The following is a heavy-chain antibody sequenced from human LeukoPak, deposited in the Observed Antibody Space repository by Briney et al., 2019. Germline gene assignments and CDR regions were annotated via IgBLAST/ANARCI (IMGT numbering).Heavy chain of an antibody. V-gene: IGHV4-31*03. D-gene: IGHD5-24*01. J-gene: IGHJ4*02. CDR1: GGSISSAGYD. CDR3: ARSGGGYNFDY. CDR2: IYYSGTT. Sequence: SETLSLTCTVSGGSISSAGYDWSWIRQHSGKGLEWIGNIYYSGTTYYNPSLKSRVTISVDTSKNQFSLNLNSVTAADSAVYYCARSGGGYNFDYWGQGTLVSVSS.